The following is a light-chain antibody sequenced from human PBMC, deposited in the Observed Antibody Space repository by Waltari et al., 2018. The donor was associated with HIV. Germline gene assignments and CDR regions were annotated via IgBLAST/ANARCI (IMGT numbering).Light chain of an antibody. CDR1: QGIISY. CDR3: QQLNSYPPDT. J-gene: IGKJ5*01. V-gene: IGKV1-9*01. Sequence: DIQSTQSPSFLTASVGARVTITCVTSQGIISYFACYQQKPGKAPKPLIYAAPTLQSGVPSRFSGSEFGTEFTLTISSLQPEDFANYYCQQLNSYPPDTFGQGKRLEIK. CDR2: AAP.